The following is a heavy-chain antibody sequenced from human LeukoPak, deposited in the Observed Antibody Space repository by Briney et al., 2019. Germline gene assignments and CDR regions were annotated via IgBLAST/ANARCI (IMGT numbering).Heavy chain of an antibody. Sequence: GGSLRLSCAASGFTFSSYGMHWVRQAPGKGLEWVAVISYDGTNKYYADSVKGRFTISGDNSKNTLYLQMNSLRAEDTAVYYCARDYITGTIFDYWGQGTLVTVSS. CDR3: ARDYITGTIFDY. V-gene: IGHV3-30*03. J-gene: IGHJ4*02. D-gene: IGHD1-7*01. CDR2: ISYDGTNK. CDR1: GFTFSSYG.